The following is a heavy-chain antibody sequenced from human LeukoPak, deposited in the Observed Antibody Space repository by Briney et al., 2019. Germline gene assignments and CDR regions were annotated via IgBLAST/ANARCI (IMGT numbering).Heavy chain of an antibody. D-gene: IGHD4-17*01. CDR3: ARDLVDYGPFDP. J-gene: IGHJ5*02. V-gene: IGHV1-18*01. CDR1: GYTFTSYG. Sequence: VASVKVSCKASGYTFTSYGISWVRQAPGRGLEWMGWISAYNGNTNYAQKLQGRVTMTTDTSTSTAYMELRSLRSDDTAVYYCARDLVDYGPFDPWGQGTLVTVSS. CDR2: ISAYNGNT.